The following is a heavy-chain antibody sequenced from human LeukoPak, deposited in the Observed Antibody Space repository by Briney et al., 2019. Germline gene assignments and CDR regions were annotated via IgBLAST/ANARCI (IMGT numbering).Heavy chain of an antibody. V-gene: IGHV3-74*01. D-gene: IGHD2-21*02. CDR3: AITVDCRATTDCYSYFHH. CDR2: VNTDGSTT. J-gene: IGHJ1*01. CDR1: GFTFSGSY. Sequence: GGSLRLSCAASGFTFSGSYMHWVRQAPGKGLVWVSRVNTDGSTTTYADSVKGRFTISRDNSKNTLYLQVNSLRAEDTAVYYCAITVDCRATTDCYSYFHHWGQGTLVTVSS.